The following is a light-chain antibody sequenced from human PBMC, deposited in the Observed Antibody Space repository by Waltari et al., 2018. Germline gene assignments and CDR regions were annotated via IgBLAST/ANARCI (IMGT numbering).Light chain of an antibody. Sequence: YELTQPPSVSVSPGQTARITCSGHELPRKYAYWFQQKSGQAPRLVIYEDTKRPSGIPARFSGSSSGTVATLTITGAQVDDEADCYCYSSDSTGLRVFGGGTTVVVL. J-gene: IGLJ1*01. CDR2: EDT. CDR1: ELPRKY. V-gene: IGLV3-10*01. CDR3: YSSDSTGLRV.